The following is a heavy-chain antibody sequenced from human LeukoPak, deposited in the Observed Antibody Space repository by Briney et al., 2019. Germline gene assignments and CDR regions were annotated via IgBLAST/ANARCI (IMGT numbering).Heavy chain of an antibody. Sequence: PSEILSLTCTVSGGSISSSSYYWGWIRQPPGKGLEWIGSIYYSGSTYYNPSLKSRVTISVDTSKNQFSLKLSSVTAADTAVYYCARFYSSSWPNYYYYYGMDVWGQGTTVTVSS. V-gene: IGHV4-39*01. CDR2: IYYSGST. CDR3: ARFYSSSWPNYYYYYGMDV. D-gene: IGHD6-13*01. CDR1: GGSISSSSYY. J-gene: IGHJ6*02.